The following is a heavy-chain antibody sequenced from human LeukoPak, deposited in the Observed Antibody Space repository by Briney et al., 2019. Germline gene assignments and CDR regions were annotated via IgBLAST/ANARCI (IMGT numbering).Heavy chain of an antibody. J-gene: IGHJ6*02. D-gene: IGHD3-10*01. CDR1: GFTFSSYW. CDR2: ISNTGGST. V-gene: IGHV3-64*01. CDR3: ARDLLGSGINGMDV. Sequence: PGGSLRLSCAASGFTFSSYWMHWVRQAPGKGLEYVSAISNTGGSTYYANSVKGRFIISRDNSKDTLYLQMGSLRPEDMAVYYCARDLLGSGINGMDVWGQGTTVTVSS.